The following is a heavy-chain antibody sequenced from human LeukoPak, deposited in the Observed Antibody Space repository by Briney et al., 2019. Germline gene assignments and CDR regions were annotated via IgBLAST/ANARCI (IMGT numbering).Heavy chain of an antibody. D-gene: IGHD3-9*01. Sequence: SETLSLTCAVYGGSFSGYYWSWIRQPPGKGLEWIGYIYYSGSTNYNPSLKSRVTISVDTSKNQFSLKLSSVTAADTAVYYCARRSILTLFDYWGQGTLVTVSS. V-gene: IGHV4-59*08. CDR3: ARRSILTLFDY. CDR1: GGSFSGYY. J-gene: IGHJ4*02. CDR2: IYYSGST.